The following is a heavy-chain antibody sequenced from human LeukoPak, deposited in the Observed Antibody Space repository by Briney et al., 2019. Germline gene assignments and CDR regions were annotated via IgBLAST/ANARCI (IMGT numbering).Heavy chain of an antibody. V-gene: IGHV3-21*01. CDR1: GFTFSSYS. CDR3: ARVVTEVVITTKDNGMDV. D-gene: IGHD2-21*01. Sequence: GWSLRLSCPASGFTFSSYSMNWVRQAPGPAPEWVSSISSSSSYIYDADSVKGRFTISTDNAKNSVYLQINSLRVEDTAVYCSARVVTEVVITTKDNGMDVWGQGATVTVCS. CDR2: ISSSSSYI. J-gene: IGHJ6*02.